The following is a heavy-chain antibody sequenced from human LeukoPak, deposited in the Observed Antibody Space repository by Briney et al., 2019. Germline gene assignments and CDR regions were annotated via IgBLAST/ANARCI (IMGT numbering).Heavy chain of an antibody. V-gene: IGHV4-59*08. J-gene: IGHJ4*02. Sequence: PSETLSLTCTVSGGSISSYYWSWIRQPPGKGLEWIGYIYYSGSTNYNPSLKSRITISLDTSKNQFSLNLSSVTAADTAVYYCARATFGGSSYYWGQGTLVTVSS. D-gene: IGHD6-6*01. CDR2: IYYSGST. CDR1: GGSISSYY. CDR3: ARATFGGSSYY.